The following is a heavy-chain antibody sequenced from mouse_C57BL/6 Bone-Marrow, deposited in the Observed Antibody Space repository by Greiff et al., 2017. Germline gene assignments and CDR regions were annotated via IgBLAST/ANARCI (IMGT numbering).Heavy chain of an antibody. CDR1: GYTFTSYG. CDR3: ANLLRAMDY. V-gene: IGHV1-81*01. J-gene: IGHJ4*01. CDR2: IYPRSGNT. Sequence: QVHVKQSGAELARPGASVKLSCKASGYTFTSYGISWVKQRTGQGLEWIGEIYPRSGNTYYNEKFKGKATLTADKSSSTAYMELRSLTSEDSAVYFCANLLRAMDYWGQGTSVTVAS. D-gene: IGHD2-1*01.